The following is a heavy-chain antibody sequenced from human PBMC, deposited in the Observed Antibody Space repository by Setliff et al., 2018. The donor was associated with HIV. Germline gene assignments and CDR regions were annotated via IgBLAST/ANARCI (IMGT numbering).Heavy chain of an antibody. Sequence: GSGPTLVNPTQTLTLTCTFSGFSLSTSGMCVSWIRQPPGKALEWLARMDWDDDKYYSTSLTTRLTISKDTAKNQVVLKMTNMDPVDTATYYCVRMISYSPYFDYWGQGTLVTVSS. CDR2: MDWDDDK. D-gene: IGHD1-26*01. J-gene: IGHJ4*02. V-gene: IGHV2-70*11. CDR3: VRMISYSPYFDY. CDR1: GFSLSTSGMC.